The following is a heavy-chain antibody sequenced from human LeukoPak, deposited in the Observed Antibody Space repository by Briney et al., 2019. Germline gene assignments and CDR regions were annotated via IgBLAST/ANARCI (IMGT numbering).Heavy chain of an antibody. D-gene: IGHD3-9*01. CDR1: GGSISSYY. CDR3: ARVPAYYDILTGYSPGGSFDY. J-gene: IGHJ4*02. V-gene: IGHV4-59*01. Sequence: SETLSLTCTVSGGSISSYYWSWIRQPPGKGLEWIGYIYYSGSTNYNPSLKSRVTISVDTSKNQFSLKLSSVTAADTAVYYCARVPAYYDILTGYSPGGSFDYWGQGTLVTVSS. CDR2: IYYSGST.